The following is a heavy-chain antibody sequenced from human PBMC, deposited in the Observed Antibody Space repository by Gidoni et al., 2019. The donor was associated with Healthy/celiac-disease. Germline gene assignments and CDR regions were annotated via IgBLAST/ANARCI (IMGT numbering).Heavy chain of an antibody. CDR2: ISSSSSTI. CDR3: ARPAPYYYDSSGYYWNDAFDI. Sequence: EVQLVESGGGLVQPGGSLRLSCAASGFTFRRYSMNWVRQAPGKGLGWVSYISSSSSTIYYADSVKGRFTISRDNAKNSLYLQMNSLRDEDTAVYYCARPAPYYYDSSGYYWNDAFDIWGQGTMVTVSS. V-gene: IGHV3-48*02. J-gene: IGHJ3*02. CDR1: GFTFRRYS. D-gene: IGHD3-22*01.